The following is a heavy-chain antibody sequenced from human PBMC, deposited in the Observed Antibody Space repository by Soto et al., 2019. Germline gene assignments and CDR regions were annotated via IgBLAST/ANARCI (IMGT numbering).Heavy chain of an antibody. CDR1: GGSFSGYY. CDR3: GRDHVLVWGSYRFYFDY. J-gene: IGHJ4*02. D-gene: IGHD3-16*02. CDR2: INHSGST. V-gene: IGHV4-34*01. Sequence: SETLSLTCAVYGGSFSGYYWSWIRQHPGKGLGWIGEINHSGSTNYNPSLKSRVTISVDTSKNQFSLKLSTVTAADTAVEYCGRDHVLVWGSYRFYFDYWGQGTLVTVSS.